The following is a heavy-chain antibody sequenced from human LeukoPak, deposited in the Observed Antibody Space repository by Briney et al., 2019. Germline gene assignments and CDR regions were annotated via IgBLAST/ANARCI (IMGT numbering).Heavy chain of an antibody. CDR1: GGSISSYY. V-gene: IGHV4-59*12. Sequence: SETLSLTCTVSGGSISSYYWSWIRQSPGKGLEWIGYIYYDGSTNYNPSLRGRVTISVDTPKNQFSQKLSSVTAAETAVYYCAREGRYRYGYNEYHLYMDIWGKGTTVTVSS. CDR2: IYYDGST. J-gene: IGHJ6*03. CDR3: AREGRYRYGYNEYHLYMDI. D-gene: IGHD5-18*01.